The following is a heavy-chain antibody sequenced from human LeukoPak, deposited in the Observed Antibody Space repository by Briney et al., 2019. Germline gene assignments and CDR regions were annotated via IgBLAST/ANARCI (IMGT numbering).Heavy chain of an antibody. V-gene: IGHV3-23*01. Sequence: GGSLRLSCAASGFTFSVYAMSFVPHAPGKGLWWVSAISGSGGSKYSADSVKGRFSISRDNSKNTLYLQINTLRAEDTALYYCAKERGDYLRRSFDYWGQGALVTVSS. CDR2: ISGSGGSK. CDR1: GFTFSVYA. J-gene: IGHJ4*02. D-gene: IGHD4-17*01. CDR3: AKERGDYLRRSFDY.